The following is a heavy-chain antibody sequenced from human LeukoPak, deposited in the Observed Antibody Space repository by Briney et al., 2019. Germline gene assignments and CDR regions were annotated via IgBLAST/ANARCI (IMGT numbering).Heavy chain of an antibody. V-gene: IGHV3-23*01. CDR1: GFTFSSYA. CDR2: ISGSGGST. J-gene: IGHJ5*02. Sequence: GGSLRLSCAASGFTFSSYAMTWVRQAPGKGLEWVSAISGSGGSTYYADSVKGRFTISRDNSKNTLYLQMNSLRAEDTAVYYCAHPTEYSSSWYGNWFDPWGQGTLATVSS. CDR3: AHPTEYSSSWYGNWFDP. D-gene: IGHD6-13*01.